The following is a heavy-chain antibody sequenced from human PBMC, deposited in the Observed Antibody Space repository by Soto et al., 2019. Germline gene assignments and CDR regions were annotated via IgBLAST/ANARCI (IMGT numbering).Heavy chain of an antibody. CDR2: ISYDGSNK. J-gene: IGHJ3*02. CDR3: AKVPYSSSSDAFDI. CDR1: GFTFSSYG. Sequence: PGGSLRLSCAASGFTFSSYGMHWVRQAPGKGLEWVAVISYDGSNKYYADSVKGRFTISRDNSKNTLYLQMNSLRAEDTAVYYCAKVPYSSSSDAFDIWGQGTMVTVSS. V-gene: IGHV3-30*18. D-gene: IGHD6-6*01.